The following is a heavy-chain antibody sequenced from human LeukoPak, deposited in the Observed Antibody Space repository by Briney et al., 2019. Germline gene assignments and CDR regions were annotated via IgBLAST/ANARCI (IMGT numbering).Heavy chain of an antibody. CDR3: ARDLGVWSGPDY. V-gene: IGHV4-4*07. CDR1: GGSISGYY. D-gene: IGHD3-3*01. Sequence: PSETLSLTCNVSGGSISGYYSSWIRQPAGKGLQWIGRIYSSGSTNYNPSLKSRVTMSVDTSKNQFSLRLSSVTAADTAVYYCARDLGVWSGPDYWGQGTLVTVSS. CDR2: IYSSGST. J-gene: IGHJ4*02.